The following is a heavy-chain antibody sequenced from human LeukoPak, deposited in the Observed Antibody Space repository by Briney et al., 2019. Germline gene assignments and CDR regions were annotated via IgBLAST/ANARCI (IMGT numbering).Heavy chain of an antibody. CDR3: AKDMGP. CDR1: GFTFSSYE. Sequence: GGSLRLSCAASGFTFSSYEMNWVRQAPGKGLEWVSGISWNSGSIGYADSVKGRFTISRDNAKNSLYLQMNSLRAEDTALYYCAKDMGPWGQGTMVTVSS. J-gene: IGHJ3*01. V-gene: IGHV3-9*01. CDR2: ISWNSGSI.